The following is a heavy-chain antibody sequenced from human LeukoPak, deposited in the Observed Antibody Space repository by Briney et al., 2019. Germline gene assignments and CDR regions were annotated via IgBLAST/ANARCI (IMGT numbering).Heavy chain of an antibody. J-gene: IGHJ4*02. CDR1: GYTFTGYY. Sequence: EASVKVSCKASGYTFTGYYMHWVRQAPGQGLEWMGWINPNSGGTNYAQKFQGRVTMTRETSISTAYMELSRLRSDDTAVYYCASRKKNCGGDCLPFDYWGQGTLVTVSS. D-gene: IGHD2-21*02. CDR3: ASRKKNCGGDCLPFDY. V-gene: IGHV1-2*02. CDR2: INPNSGGT.